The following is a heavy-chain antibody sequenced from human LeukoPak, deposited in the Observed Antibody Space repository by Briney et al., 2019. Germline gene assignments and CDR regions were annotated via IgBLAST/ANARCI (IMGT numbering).Heavy chain of an antibody. CDR3: ARGAPYGDYVWFDP. CDR2: NNPNSGGT. CDR1: GYTFTDYY. Sequence: ASVKVSCRASGYTFTDYYIHWVRQAPGHGLEWVGWNNPNSGGTNYAQKFQGRVTMTRDVSITTAYMELSRLRSDDTAIYYCARGAPYGDYVWFDPWGQGTLVTVSS. V-gene: IGHV1-2*02. J-gene: IGHJ5*02. D-gene: IGHD4-17*01.